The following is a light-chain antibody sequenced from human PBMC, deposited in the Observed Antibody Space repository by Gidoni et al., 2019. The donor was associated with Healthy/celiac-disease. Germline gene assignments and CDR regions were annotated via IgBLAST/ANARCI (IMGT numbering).Light chain of an antibody. V-gene: IGLV2-11*01. CDR1: SSDVGGYNY. CDR3: CSYSGSYVVL. CDR2: YVS. Sequence: QSALTQSRSVSGSPGQSVTISCTGTSSDVGGYNYVSWYQQHPGKAPKLMIYYVSTRPSGVPDRFSGSRSGNTASLTISWLQAEDEADYYGCSYSGSYVVLFGGGTKLPVL. J-gene: IGLJ2*01.